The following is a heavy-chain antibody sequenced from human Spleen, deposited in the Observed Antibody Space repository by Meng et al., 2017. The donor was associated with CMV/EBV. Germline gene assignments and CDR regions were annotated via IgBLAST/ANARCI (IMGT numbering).Heavy chain of an antibody. J-gene: IGHJ3*02. CDR2: IPYEGSNK. CDR1: GFSFRDYA. CDR3: ARGDCGGGCDAFDM. V-gene: IGHV3-30*03. D-gene: IGHD2-21*02. Sequence: GESLKISCAASGFSFRDYAMHWVRQAPGKGLEWLAIIPYEGSNKYYGDSVKGRFTTSRDNSKNTLFLQMNSLRVEDTALYYCARGDCGGGCDAFDMWGQGTMVTVSS.